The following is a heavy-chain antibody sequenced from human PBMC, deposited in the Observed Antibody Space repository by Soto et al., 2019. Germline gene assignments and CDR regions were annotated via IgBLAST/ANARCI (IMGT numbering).Heavy chain of an antibody. J-gene: IGHJ4*01. D-gene: IGHD1-26*01. CDR2: LSWKDDK. CDR3: ADRYGGNYYRWYLDY. Sequence: QITLKESGPTLVEPTQTLTLTCTYSGFSLTTSGAAVCWNRQPPGKTLEWLALLSWKDDKRYNPGLKRRPSITNDTSKNQVVLTLTNMDPVDTATYFCADRYGGNYYRWYLDYCGHGTLVTVAS. V-gene: IGHV2-5*01. CDR1: GFSLTTSGAA.